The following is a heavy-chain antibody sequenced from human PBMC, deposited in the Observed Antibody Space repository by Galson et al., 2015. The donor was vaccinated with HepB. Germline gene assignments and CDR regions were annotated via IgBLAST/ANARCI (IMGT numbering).Heavy chain of an antibody. CDR2: ISYDGSNK. J-gene: IGHJ4*02. Sequence: SLRLSCAASGFTFSSYGMHWVRQAPGKGLEWVAVISYDGSNKYYADSVKGRFTISRDNSKNTLYLQMNSLRAEDTAVYYCARLSPDEVFDYWGQGTLVTVPS. V-gene: IGHV3-30*19. CDR1: GFTFSSYG. CDR3: ARLSPDEVFDY. D-gene: IGHD5/OR15-5a*01.